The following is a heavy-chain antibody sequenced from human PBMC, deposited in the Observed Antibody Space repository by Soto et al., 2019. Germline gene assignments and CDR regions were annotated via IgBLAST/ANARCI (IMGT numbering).Heavy chain of an antibody. V-gene: IGHV4-34*01. CDR1: GASFSGYY. CDR3: ERGNGIAAAVYGMDV. J-gene: IGHJ6*02. Sequence: ETLSLTCAVFGASFSGYYWSWIRQPPGKGLEWIGEINHSGSTNYNPSLKSLVTISVEPTNNQFSLKLSSVTAADTAVYNGERGNGIAAAVYGMDVWGQGATVTVSS. CDR2: INHSGST. D-gene: IGHD6-13*01.